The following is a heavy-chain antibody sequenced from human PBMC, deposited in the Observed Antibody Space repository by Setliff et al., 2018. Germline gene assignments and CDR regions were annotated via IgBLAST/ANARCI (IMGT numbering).Heavy chain of an antibody. J-gene: IGHJ4*02. V-gene: IGHV4-61*01. CDR3: ARGPSAEDYVWGTYRLDY. D-gene: IGHD3-16*02. CDR1: GGSISSGSNY. Sequence: SETLSLTCTVSGGSISSGSNYWSWIRQPPGKGLEWIGEINQSGSTNYNPSLETRVSISVDTSKNQFSLKVRSVTAADTAVYYCARGPSAEDYVWGTYRLDYWGQGTLVTVSS. CDR2: INQSGST.